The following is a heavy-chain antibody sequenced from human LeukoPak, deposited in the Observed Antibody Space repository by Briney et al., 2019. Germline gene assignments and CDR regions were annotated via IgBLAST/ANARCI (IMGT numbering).Heavy chain of an antibody. CDR1: SSHG. CDR3: ARGAPPQN. V-gene: IGHV4-39*07. J-gene: IGHJ4*02. Sequence: SSHGMHWVRQPPGKGLEWIGSVYYTGASYYNPSLKSRVTISIDTSKKHFSLKLTSVTAADTAVYYCARGAPPQNWGQGTLVTVSS. CDR2: VYYTGAS.